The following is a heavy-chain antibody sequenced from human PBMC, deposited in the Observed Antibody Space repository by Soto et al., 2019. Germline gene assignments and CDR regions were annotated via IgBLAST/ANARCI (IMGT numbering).Heavy chain of an antibody. D-gene: IGHD3-10*01. V-gene: IGHV4-59*08. J-gene: IGHJ6*03. CDR1: GGSISSYY. CDR3: ARLCYYGSGYNYYYMDV. CDR2: IYYSGST. Sequence: PSETLSLTCTVSGGSISSYYWSWIRQPPGKGLEWIGYIYYSGSTNYNPSLKSRVTISVDTSKNQFSLKLSSVTAADTAVYYCARLCYYGSGYNYYYMDVWGKGTTVTVSS.